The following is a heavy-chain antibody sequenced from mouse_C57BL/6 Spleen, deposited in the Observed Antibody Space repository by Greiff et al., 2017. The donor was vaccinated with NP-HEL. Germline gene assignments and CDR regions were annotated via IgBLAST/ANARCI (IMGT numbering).Heavy chain of an antibody. V-gene: IGHV1-42*01. CDR1: GYSFTGYY. CDR3: ARRGAYDYYFDY. J-gene: IGHJ2*01. CDR2: INPSTGGT. D-gene: IGHD2-4*01. Sequence: VQLKQSGPELVKPGASVKISCKASGYSFTGYYMNWVKQSPEKSLEWIGEINPSTGGTTYNQKFKAKATLTVDKSSSTAYMQLKSLTSEDSAVYYCARRGAYDYYFDYWGQGTTLTVSS.